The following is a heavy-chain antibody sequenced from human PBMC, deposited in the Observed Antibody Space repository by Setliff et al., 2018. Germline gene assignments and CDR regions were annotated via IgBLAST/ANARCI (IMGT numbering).Heavy chain of an antibody. D-gene: IGHD6-19*01. CDR3: ARANVRGWPVVSY. Sequence: PGGSLRLSCAASGFTFSSYAITWVRQAPGKGLEWVSMISGSAQTTYYADSVKGRFTISRDNSKNTLYLQLNSLRAEDTAVYYCARANVRGWPVVSYWGQGTLVTVSS. V-gene: IGHV3-23*01. J-gene: IGHJ4*02. CDR1: GFTFSSYA. CDR2: ISGSAQTT.